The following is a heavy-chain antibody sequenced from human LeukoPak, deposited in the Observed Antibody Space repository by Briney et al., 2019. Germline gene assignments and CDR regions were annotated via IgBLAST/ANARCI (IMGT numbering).Heavy chain of an antibody. CDR3: AKVDLRYFDWLPNDY. CDR2: ISYDGSNK. CDR1: GFTFSSYS. Sequence: GGSLRLSCAASGFTFSSYSMNWVRQAPGKGLEWVAVISYDGSNKYYADSVKGRFTISRDNSKNTLYLQMNSLRAEDTAVYYCAKVDLRYFDWLPNDYWGQGTLVTVSS. D-gene: IGHD3-9*01. J-gene: IGHJ4*02. V-gene: IGHV3-30*18.